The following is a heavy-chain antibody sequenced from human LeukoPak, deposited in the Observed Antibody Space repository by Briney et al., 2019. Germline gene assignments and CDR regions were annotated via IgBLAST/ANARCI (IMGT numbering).Heavy chain of an antibody. J-gene: IGHJ3*02. Sequence: SETLSLTCTVSGGSISSYYWSWIRQPPGKGLEWIGYMYYSGSTNYNPSLKSRVTISADTSKNQFSLKLSSVTAADTAVYYCARALQPGVYAFDIWGQGTMVTVSS. D-gene: IGHD6-13*01. CDR2: MYYSGST. CDR3: ARALQPGVYAFDI. CDR1: GGSISSYY. V-gene: IGHV4-59*01.